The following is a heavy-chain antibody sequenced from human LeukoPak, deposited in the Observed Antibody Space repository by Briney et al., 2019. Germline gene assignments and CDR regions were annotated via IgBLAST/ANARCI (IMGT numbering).Heavy chain of an antibody. V-gene: IGHV3-20*04. Sequence: PGGSLRLSCAASGFSFDDYDLTWVRHAPGKGLEWVSGINWNGDSTDYADSVKGRFTISRDNAKNSLYLQMNSLRAEDTALYYCARDLRVVITGSFDSWGQGTLVTVSS. CDR2: INWNGDST. D-gene: IGHD3-22*01. CDR1: GFSFDDYD. J-gene: IGHJ4*02. CDR3: ARDLRVVITGSFDS.